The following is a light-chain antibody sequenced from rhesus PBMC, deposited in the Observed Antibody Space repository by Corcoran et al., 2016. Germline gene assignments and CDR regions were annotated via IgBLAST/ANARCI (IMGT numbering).Light chain of an antibody. CDR1: ENVNNY. Sequence: DIQMTQSPSSLSASVGDRVTITCRASENVNNYLNWYQQKPGKAPQLLFYKASTLQSGVPSRFSGRGSGTDYTFTISSLQPEDVATYYCQHGYGTPYSFGQGTKVEIK. CDR3: QHGYGTPYS. CDR2: KAS. V-gene: IGKV1-74*01. J-gene: IGKJ2*01.